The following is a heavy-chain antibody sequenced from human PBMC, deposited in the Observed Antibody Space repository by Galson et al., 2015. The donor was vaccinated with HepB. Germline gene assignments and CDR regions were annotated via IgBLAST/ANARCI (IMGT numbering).Heavy chain of an antibody. CDR3: VRGDHYGSNGGFDF. J-gene: IGHJ4*02. CDR2: MSYDGNDK. D-gene: IGHD4-23*01. CDR1: GFTFSNYA. V-gene: IGHV3-30-3*01. Sequence: SLRLSCAASGFTFSNYAIHWVRQAPGKGLEWVAVMSYDGNDKYYADSVKGRFTISRDNSKNTLYLQMSRLRAEDTAVFYCVRGDHYGSNGGFDFWGQGTLVTVSS.